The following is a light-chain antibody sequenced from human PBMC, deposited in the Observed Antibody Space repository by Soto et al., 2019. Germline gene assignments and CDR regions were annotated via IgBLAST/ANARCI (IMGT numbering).Light chain of an antibody. CDR2: WAS. CDR3: QQYYRTPIT. CDR1: QSVLYSSNNKNY. Sequence: DIVMTQSPDSPAVSLGERATINCKSSQSVLYSSNNKNYLAWYQQKPGQPPKLLIYWASTRESGVPDRFSGSGSGTDFTLTISSLQAEDVAVYYCQQYYRTPITFGQGTRLEIK. V-gene: IGKV4-1*01. J-gene: IGKJ5*01.